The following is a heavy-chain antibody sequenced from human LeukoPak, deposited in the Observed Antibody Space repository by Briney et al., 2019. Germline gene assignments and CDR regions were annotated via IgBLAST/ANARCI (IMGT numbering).Heavy chain of an antibody. D-gene: IGHD5-24*01. V-gene: IGHV4-39*01. CDR1: GGSLSTSSYY. CDR3: ARLIGMATSYFDY. J-gene: IGHJ4*02. CDR2: IYYSGST. Sequence: SETLSLTCTVSGGSLSTSSYYWGWIRQPPGKGLEWIGSIYYSGSTYSNPSLKNRLTISVDTSKNQFSLRLYSVTAADTAVYYCARLIGMATSYFDYWGQGTLVTVSS.